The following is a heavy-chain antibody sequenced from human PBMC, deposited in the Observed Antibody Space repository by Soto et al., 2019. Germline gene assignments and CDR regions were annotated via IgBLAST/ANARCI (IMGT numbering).Heavy chain of an antibody. Sequence: QVHLQESGPGLVKPSQTLSLTCSVSGGSISSADYFWTWIRQSPGKGLEWMGYIFHSGTTYYNPSLNGRLIISIENSKNQFSLRVTSVTAADSAVYFCAREPYLPKARNDFWGQGTLVTVSS. J-gene: IGHJ4*02. CDR3: AREPYLPKARNDF. CDR2: IFHSGTT. V-gene: IGHV4-30-4*01. CDR1: GGSISSADYF.